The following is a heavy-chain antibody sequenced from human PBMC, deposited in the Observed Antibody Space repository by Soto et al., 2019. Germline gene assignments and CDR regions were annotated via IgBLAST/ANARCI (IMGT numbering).Heavy chain of an antibody. CDR1: GFTFGDYY. CDR3: ARDLRAVGMASRFDP. J-gene: IGHJ5*02. CDR2: IGNRGTGI. D-gene: IGHD6-13*01. Sequence: QVQLVESGGGLVKPGGSLRLSCEASGFTFGDYYMTWIRQAPGKGLEWVSFIGNRGTGIYYADSVKGRFTIFRDNAKNSLYLQMTSLRAEDTAMYYCARDLRAVGMASRFDPWGQGTLVTFPS. V-gene: IGHV3-11*01.